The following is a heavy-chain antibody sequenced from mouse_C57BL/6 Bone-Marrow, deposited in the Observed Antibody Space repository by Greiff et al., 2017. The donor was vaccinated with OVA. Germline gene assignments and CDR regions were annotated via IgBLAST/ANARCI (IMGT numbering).Heavy chain of an antibody. J-gene: IGHJ4*01. CDR2: ISYDGRN. CDR3: ATFYYGNYIEAMDY. Sequence: ESGPGLVKPSQSLSLTCSVTGYSITSGYYWYWIRQFPGNILEWMGNISYDGRNNYNPSLKNRISITPDTSKNPFFLKLNSVTTQDTATYYCATFYYGNYIEAMDYWGQGTSVTVSS. D-gene: IGHD2-1*01. CDR1: GYSITSGYY. V-gene: IGHV3-6*01.